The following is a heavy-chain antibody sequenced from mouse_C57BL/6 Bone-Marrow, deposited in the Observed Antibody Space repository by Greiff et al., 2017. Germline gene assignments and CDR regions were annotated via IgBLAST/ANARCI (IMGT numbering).Heavy chain of an antibody. D-gene: IGHD2-1*01. CDR3: SGEANLLWYWYFDV. CDR1: GFTFSSYG. J-gene: IGHJ1*03. V-gene: IGHV5-6*01. Sequence: EVQLVESGGDLVKPGGSLKLSCAASGFTFSSYGMSWVRQTPDKRLEWVATISSGGSYTYYPDSVKGRFTISRDNAKNTLYLQMSSLKSEDAALYYCSGEANLLWYWYFDVWGTGTTVTVSS. CDR2: ISSGGSYT.